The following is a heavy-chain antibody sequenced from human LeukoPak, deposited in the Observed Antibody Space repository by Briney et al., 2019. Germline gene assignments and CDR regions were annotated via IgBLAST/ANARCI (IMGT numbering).Heavy chain of an antibody. V-gene: IGHV3-33*01. J-gene: IGHJ6*03. Sequence: GRSLRLACAASGFTFSSYGMHWVRQAPGKGLEWVAVIWFDGSNKYYADSVKGRFNISRDNSKNTLYLQMNSLRAEDTAVYYCARDRDSSSVAGYYYYMDVWGKGTTVTVSS. CDR2: IWFDGSNK. D-gene: IGHD6-6*01. CDR3: ARDRDSSSVAGYYYYMDV. CDR1: GFTFSSYG.